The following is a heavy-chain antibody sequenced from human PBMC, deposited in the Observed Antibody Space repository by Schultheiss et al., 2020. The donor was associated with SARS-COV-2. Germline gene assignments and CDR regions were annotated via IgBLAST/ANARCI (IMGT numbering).Heavy chain of an antibody. CDR3: AKGVAATPYAFDI. D-gene: IGHD2-15*01. CDR1: GFTFSSYS. J-gene: IGHJ3*02. CDR2: ISGSGGST. Sequence: GGSLRLSCAASGFTFSSYSMNWVRQAPGKGLEWVSAISGSGGSTYYADSVKGRFTISRDNSKNTLYLQMNSLRAEDTAVYYCAKGVAATPYAFDIWGQGTMVTVSS. V-gene: IGHV3-23*01.